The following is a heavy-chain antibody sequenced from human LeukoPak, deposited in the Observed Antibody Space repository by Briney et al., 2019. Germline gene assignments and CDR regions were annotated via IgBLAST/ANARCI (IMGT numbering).Heavy chain of an antibody. CDR2: ISSSGSTI. CDR1: GFTFSNE. V-gene: IGHV3-48*03. D-gene: IGHD2/OR15-2a*01. CDR3: ARAIPQNFLGN. Sequence: GGSLRLSCAASGFTFSNEMNWVRQAPGKGLEWVSYISSSGSTIYYADSVKGRLTISRDNAKNSLYLQMNSLRAEDTAVYYCARAIPQNFLGNWGQGTLVTVSS. J-gene: IGHJ4*02.